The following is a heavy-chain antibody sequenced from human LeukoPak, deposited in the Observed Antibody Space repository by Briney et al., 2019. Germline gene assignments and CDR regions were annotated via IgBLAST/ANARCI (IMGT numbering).Heavy chain of an antibody. Sequence: ASVKVSCKASGYTFTSYGISWVRQAPGQGLEWMGWISAYNGNTNYAQKLQGRVTMTEDTSTDTAYMELSSLRSEDTAVYYCATPRSYDSSGLDYWGQGTLVTVSS. J-gene: IGHJ4*02. CDR3: ATPRSYDSSGLDY. V-gene: IGHV1-18*01. CDR2: ISAYNGNT. D-gene: IGHD3-22*01. CDR1: GYTFTSYG.